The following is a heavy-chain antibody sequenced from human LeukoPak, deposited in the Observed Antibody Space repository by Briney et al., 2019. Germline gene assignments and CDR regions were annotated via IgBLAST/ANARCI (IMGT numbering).Heavy chain of an antibody. CDR2: IRQDGSEK. CDR3: ARNRIAVAGTLDY. Sequence: GGSLRLSCAASGFTLSSYWMSWVRQAPGKGLEWVANIRQDGSEKYYVDSVKGRFTISRDIAKNSLYLQMNSLRAEDTAVYYCARNRIAVAGTLDYWGQGTLVTVSS. D-gene: IGHD6-19*01. J-gene: IGHJ4*02. CDR1: GFTLSSYW. V-gene: IGHV3-7*01.